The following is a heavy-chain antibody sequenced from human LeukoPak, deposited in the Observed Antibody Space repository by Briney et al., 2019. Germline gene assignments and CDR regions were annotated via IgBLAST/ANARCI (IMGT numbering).Heavy chain of an antibody. Sequence: GGSLRLSCAASGFTFSSYEMNWVRQAPGKGLEWVSYISSSGSTIYYADSVKGRFTISRDNAKNSLYLQMNSLRAEDTAVYYCARALNSGWYSRWFDPWGQGTLVTVSS. J-gene: IGHJ5*02. D-gene: IGHD6-19*01. CDR3: ARALNSGWYSRWFDP. CDR2: ISSSGSTI. CDR1: GFTFSSYE. V-gene: IGHV3-48*03.